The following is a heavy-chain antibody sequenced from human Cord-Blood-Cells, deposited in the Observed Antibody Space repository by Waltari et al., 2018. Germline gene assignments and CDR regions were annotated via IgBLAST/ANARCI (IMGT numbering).Heavy chain of an antibody. D-gene: IGHD4-17*01. V-gene: IGHV1-69*01. CDR1: EGTFSSYP. J-gene: IGHJ3*02. CDR3: ASANDYGDYHDAFDI. Sequence: QVQLVQSGAEVKKLGSSVRVSCKGSEGTFSSYPISWVRQALGQGLEWMGGIIPILGTANYAQKFQGRVTITADESTSTAYMELSSLRSEDTAVYYCASANDYGDYHDAFDIWGQGTMVTVSS. CDR2: IIPILGTA.